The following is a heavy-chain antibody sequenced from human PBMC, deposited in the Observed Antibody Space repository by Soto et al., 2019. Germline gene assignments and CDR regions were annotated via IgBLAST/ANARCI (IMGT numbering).Heavy chain of an antibody. V-gene: IGHV4-59*01. CDR2: VSSRGTT. CDR3: ARVGHLNVYYGSDY. CDR1: GGSIRDSY. Sequence: QVQLQASGPGLVKPSETLSLICTVSGGSIRDSYWTWIRQPPGKGLEWIGYVSSRGTTKYSPSLKSRVTMSVDTSKHQFSLKVNSVTTADTAVYYCARVGHLNVYYGSDYWGQGILVTVSS. J-gene: IGHJ4*02. D-gene: IGHD1-26*01.